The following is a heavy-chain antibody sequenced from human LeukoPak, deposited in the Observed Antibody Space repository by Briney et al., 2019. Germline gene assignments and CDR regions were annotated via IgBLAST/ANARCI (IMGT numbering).Heavy chain of an antibody. D-gene: IGHD1-26*01. CDR1: GFTFSTYA. Sequence: GGSLRLSCAASGFTFSTYAMHWVRQAPGKGLEWVAVISYDGSNKYYADSVKGRFTISRDNSKSTLYLQMNSLRADDTAVYYCARDGTHSGSASFDYWGQGTLVTVSS. V-gene: IGHV3-30*01. J-gene: IGHJ4*02. CDR2: ISYDGSNK. CDR3: ARDGTHSGSASFDY.